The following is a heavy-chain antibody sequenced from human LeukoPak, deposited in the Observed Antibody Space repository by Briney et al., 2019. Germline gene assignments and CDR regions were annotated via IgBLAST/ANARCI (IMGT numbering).Heavy chain of an antibody. CDR3: AGRGFSSSLDY. J-gene: IGHJ4*02. CDR2: IYYSGST. CDR1: GGSISSSY. V-gene: IGHV4-59*01. D-gene: IGHD6-13*01. Sequence: SETLSLTCTVSGGSISSSYWSWIRQPPGKGLEWIGYIYYSGSTNYNPSLKSRVTISVDTSKNQFSLKLSSVTAADTAVYYCAGRGFSSSLDYWGQGTLVTVSS.